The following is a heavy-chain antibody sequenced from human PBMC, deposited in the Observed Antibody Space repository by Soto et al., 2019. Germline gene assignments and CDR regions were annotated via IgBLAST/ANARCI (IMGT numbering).Heavy chain of an antibody. Sequence: EVQLVESGGDFVQPGGSLRLSCAGSGFTFSSYEMNWVRQAPGKGLEWVSALSGSGSSTYYADSVKGRFTISRDNLKNTVSLQMNNLTAEDTAVYYCAKGGVTRSYYYAMDVWGQGTTVTVSS. CDR2: LSGSGSST. V-gene: IGHV3-23*04. CDR1: GFTFSSYE. CDR3: AKGGVTRSYYYAMDV. J-gene: IGHJ6*02.